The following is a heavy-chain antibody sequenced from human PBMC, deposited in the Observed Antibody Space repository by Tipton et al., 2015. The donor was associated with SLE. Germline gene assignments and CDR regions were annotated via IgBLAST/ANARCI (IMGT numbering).Heavy chain of an antibody. Sequence: SLRLSCAASRFTFSSYWMHWVRQAPGKGLVWVSRINSDGSSTSYADSVKGRFTIFRDNAKNTLYLQMNSLRAEDTAVYYCAREAAGVEMATNTLTGWGQGTLVTVSS. CDR2: INSDGSST. CDR1: RFTFSSYW. J-gene: IGHJ4*02. D-gene: IGHD5-24*01. CDR3: AREAAGVEMATNTLTG. V-gene: IGHV3-74*01.